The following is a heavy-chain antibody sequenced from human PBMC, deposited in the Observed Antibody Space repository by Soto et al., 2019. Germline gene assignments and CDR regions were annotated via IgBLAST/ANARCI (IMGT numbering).Heavy chain of an antibody. CDR3: ARRDRRLGDAFDI. D-gene: IGHD6-25*01. V-gene: IGHV3-53*04. Sequence: EVQLVESGGGLVQPGGSLRLSCAASGFTVSSNYMSWVRQAPGKGLEWVSVIYSGGNTYYADSVKGRFTISRHNSKNTLYLQMNSLRAEDTAVYYCARRDRRLGDAFDIWGQGTMVTVSS. J-gene: IGHJ3*02. CDR1: GFTVSSNY. CDR2: IYSGGNT.